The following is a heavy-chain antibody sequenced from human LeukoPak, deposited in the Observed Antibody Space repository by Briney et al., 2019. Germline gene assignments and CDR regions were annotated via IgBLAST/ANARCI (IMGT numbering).Heavy chain of an antibody. D-gene: IGHD6-13*01. Sequence: PGGSLRLSCAASGFTFSSYSMNWVRQAPGKGLEWVSSISSSSYIYYADSVKGRFTISRDNAKNSLYLQMNSLRAEDTAVYYCARDDLGAAGHPYYFDYWGQGTLVTVSS. CDR3: ARDDLGAAGHPYYFDY. CDR2: ISSSSYI. CDR1: GFTFSSYS. J-gene: IGHJ4*02. V-gene: IGHV3-21*01.